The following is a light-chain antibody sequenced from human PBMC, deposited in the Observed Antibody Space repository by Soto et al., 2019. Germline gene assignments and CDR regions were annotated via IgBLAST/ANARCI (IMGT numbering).Light chain of an antibody. Sequence: DIQITQSPSTLSASVGDRVTITCRVSQSIGNWLAWYQQKPGKAPKLLIYKASSLESGGTLRFGGSGSGTEFTLTISSQQPDDFATYYCQQYNSSFGQGTKVEIK. CDR3: QQYNSS. CDR2: KAS. V-gene: IGKV1-5*03. J-gene: IGKJ1*01. CDR1: QSIGNW.